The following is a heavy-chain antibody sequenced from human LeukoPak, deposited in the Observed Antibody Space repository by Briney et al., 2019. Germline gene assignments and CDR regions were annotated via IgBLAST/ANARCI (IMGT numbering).Heavy chain of an antibody. V-gene: IGHV1-3*01. Sequence: ASVKVSCKASGYTFTSYAMHWVRQAPGQRLEWMGWINAGNGNTKYSQKFQGRVTITRDTSASTAYMELSSLRSEDTAVYYCVRGASSSWFDYWGQGTLVTVSS. CDR3: VRGASSSWFDY. CDR2: INAGNGNT. CDR1: GYTFTSYA. J-gene: IGHJ4*02. D-gene: IGHD6-13*01.